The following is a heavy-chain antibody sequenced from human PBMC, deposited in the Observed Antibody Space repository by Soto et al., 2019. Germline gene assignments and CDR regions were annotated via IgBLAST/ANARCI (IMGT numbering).Heavy chain of an antibody. CDR2: INTSGGST. V-gene: IGHV1-46*01. Sequence: QVQLVQSGAELKKPGASVKVSCQASGYTFISYYIHLVRQAPGQGFEWMGLINTSGGSTRYEQKFQCRVTMTRDPSTSTVYMDLSSLRSEDTALYYCAIISYGSVSSPGGVVFDYWGQGALVTVSS. CDR3: AIISYGSVSSPGGVVFDY. CDR1: GYTFISYY. J-gene: IGHJ4*02. D-gene: IGHD3-10*01.